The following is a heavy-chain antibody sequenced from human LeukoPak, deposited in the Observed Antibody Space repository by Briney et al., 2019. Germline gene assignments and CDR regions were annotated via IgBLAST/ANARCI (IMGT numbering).Heavy chain of an antibody. J-gene: IGHJ5*02. CDR1: GGTFSSYA. Sequence: SVKVSCKASGGTFSSYAISWMRQAPGQGLEWMGRIIPIFGTANYAQKFQGRVTITTDESTSTAYMELSSLRSEDTAVYYCARDDYQKYCSGGSCYPSWFDPWGQGTLVTVSS. V-gene: IGHV1-69*05. CDR3: ARDDYQKYCSGGSCYPSWFDP. D-gene: IGHD2-15*01. CDR2: IIPIFGTA.